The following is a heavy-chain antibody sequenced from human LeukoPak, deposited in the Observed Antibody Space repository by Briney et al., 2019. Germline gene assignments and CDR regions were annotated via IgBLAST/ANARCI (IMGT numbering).Heavy chain of an antibody. V-gene: IGHV1-8*01. CDR2: MNPNSGNT. CDR1: GYTSTSYD. J-gene: IGHJ4*02. CDR3: ARGPNYSAYVDY. Sequence: GASVKVSCKTSGYTSTSYDINWVRQATGQGLEWMGWMNPNSGNTGYAHKFQGRVTMTRNTSISTAYMELSSLRSEDTAVYYCARGPNYSAYVDYWGQGTLVTVSS. D-gene: IGHD4/OR15-4a*01.